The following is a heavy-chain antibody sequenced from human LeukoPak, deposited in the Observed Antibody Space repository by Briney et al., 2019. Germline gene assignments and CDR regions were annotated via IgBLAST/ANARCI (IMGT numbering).Heavy chain of an antibody. CDR1: GFMFSRLG. CDR2: IWHDGSVE. Sequence: GRSLRLSCTASGFMFSRLGMQWVRQAPGEGLEWVAMIWHDGSVEEYADSVKGRFTISRDNSQNTLYLQMNSLRDDDTAVYYCAKEGDQFRGYLDAWGKGTKVTVSS. V-gene: IGHV3-33*06. CDR3: AKEGDQFRGYLDA. D-gene: IGHD3-16*01. J-gene: IGHJ6*03.